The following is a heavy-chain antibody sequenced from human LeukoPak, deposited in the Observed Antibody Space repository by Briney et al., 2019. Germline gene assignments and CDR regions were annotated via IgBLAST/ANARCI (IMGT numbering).Heavy chain of an antibody. CDR3: ARDGVGATTN. J-gene: IGHJ4*02. Sequence: SETLSLTCTVSGGSISSYYWSWIRQPPGKGLEWIGYIYYSGSTNYNPSLKSRVTISVDTSKNQFSLKLSSVTAADTAVYYCARDGVGATTNWGQGTLVTVSS. CDR1: GGSISSYY. V-gene: IGHV4-59*12. CDR2: IYYSGST. D-gene: IGHD1-26*01.